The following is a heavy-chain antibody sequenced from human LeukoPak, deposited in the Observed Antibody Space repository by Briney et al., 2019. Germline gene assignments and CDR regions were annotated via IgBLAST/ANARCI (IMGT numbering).Heavy chain of an antibody. J-gene: IGHJ4*02. CDR2: IGWNSGSI. Sequence: GGSLRLSCAASGFTFDDYAMHWVRQAPGKGLEWVSGIGWNSGSIGYADSVKGRFTISRDNAKNSLYLQMNSLRAEDTALYYCAKARSGGVIVPRYFDYWGQGTLVTVSS. CDR3: AKARSGGVIVPRYFDY. CDR1: GFTFDDYA. V-gene: IGHV3-9*01. D-gene: IGHD3-16*02.